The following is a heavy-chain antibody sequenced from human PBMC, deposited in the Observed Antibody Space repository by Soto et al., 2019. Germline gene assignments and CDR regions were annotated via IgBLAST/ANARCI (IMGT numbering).Heavy chain of an antibody. V-gene: IGHV3-23*01. CDR1: GFTFDDYA. Sequence: GGSLSLSCAASGFTFDDYAMSWVRQAPGKGLEWVSAISGSGGSTYYADSVKGRFTISRDNSKNTLYLQMNSLRAEDTAVYYCAKHAAVAGYYYYYMDVWGKGTTVTVSS. D-gene: IGHD6-19*01. CDR2: ISGSGGST. J-gene: IGHJ6*03. CDR3: AKHAAVAGYYYYYMDV.